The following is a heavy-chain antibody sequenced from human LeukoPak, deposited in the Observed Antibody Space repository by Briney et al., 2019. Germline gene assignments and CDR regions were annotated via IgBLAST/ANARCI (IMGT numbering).Heavy chain of an antibody. Sequence: KSSETLSLTCTVSGYSISSGYYWGWIRQPPGKGLEWIGSIYHSGSTYYNPSLKSRVTISVDTSKNQFSLKLSSVTAADTAVYYCARGYDSSGPTAFDYWGQGTLVTVSS. CDR1: GYSISSGYY. V-gene: IGHV4-38-2*02. CDR2: IYHSGST. D-gene: IGHD3-22*01. J-gene: IGHJ4*02. CDR3: ARGYDSSGPTAFDY.